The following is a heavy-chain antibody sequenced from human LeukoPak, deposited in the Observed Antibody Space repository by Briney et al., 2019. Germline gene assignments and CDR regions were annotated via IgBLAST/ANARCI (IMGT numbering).Heavy chain of an antibody. CDR3: VRIPNSANFPNWFDP. J-gene: IGHJ5*02. Sequence: AGESLRLSCAASGFTFSTSTMNWVRQAPEKGLEWVSSISSSSDYIYYADSVRGRFTISRDNAKNSLYLQMTSLRAENTALYYCVRIPNSANFPNWFDPWGQGTLVTVSS. CDR2: ISSSSDYI. D-gene: IGHD4/OR15-4a*01. V-gene: IGHV3-21*01. CDR1: GFTFSTST.